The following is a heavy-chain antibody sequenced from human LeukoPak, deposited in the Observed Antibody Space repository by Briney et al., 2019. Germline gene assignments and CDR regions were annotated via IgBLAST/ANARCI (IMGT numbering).Heavy chain of an antibody. D-gene: IGHD3-10*01. J-gene: IGHJ4*02. CDR3: AGEIFGSGSYPDF. CDR1: GSAFNTYA. CDR2: IWHDGSHK. Sequence: AGRSLRLSCAASGSAFNTYAMHWVRQAPGQGLEWVALIWHDGSHKFYSNSVRGQFTISRDNSKNTVSLQMNNLRPEDTAVYYCAGEIFGSGSYPDFWGQGTLVTVSS. V-gene: IGHV3-33*01.